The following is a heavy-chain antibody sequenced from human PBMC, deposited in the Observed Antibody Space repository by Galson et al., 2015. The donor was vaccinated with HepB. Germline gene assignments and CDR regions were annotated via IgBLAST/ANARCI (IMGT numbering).Heavy chain of an antibody. CDR2: IYPGDSDT. CDR3: ARIPGSWHYGVTPFDY. Sequence: QSGAEVKKPGESLKISCKGSGYSFTSYWIGWVRQMPGKGLEWMGIIYPGDSDTRYSPSFQGQVTISADKSISTAYLQWSSLKASDTAMYYCARIPGSWHYGVTPFDYWGQGTLVTVSS. D-gene: IGHD4-17*01. J-gene: IGHJ4*02. V-gene: IGHV5-51*03. CDR1: GYSFTSYW.